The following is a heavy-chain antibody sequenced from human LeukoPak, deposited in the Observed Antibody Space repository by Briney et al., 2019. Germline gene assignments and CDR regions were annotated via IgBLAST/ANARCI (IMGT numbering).Heavy chain of an antibody. Sequence: PAETLCLTCAVYGGSFSGYPWNWIRQSPEKGLEWIAEINYVGNIYYNPSLQSRVTISLDTSRNQFSLKLNSVTAADTAVYYCARRGYTYGVNAFDLWGQGTLVTVSS. CDR3: ARRGYTYGVNAFDL. CDR2: INYVGNI. V-gene: IGHV4-34*01. D-gene: IGHD5-18*01. J-gene: IGHJ3*01. CDR1: GGSFSGYP.